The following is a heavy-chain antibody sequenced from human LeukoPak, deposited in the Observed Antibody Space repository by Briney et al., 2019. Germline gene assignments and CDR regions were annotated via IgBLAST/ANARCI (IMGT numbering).Heavy chain of an antibody. J-gene: IGHJ3*02. V-gene: IGHV4-59*01. CDR1: GGSISRYY. CDR2: IYYSGST. D-gene: IGHD6-19*01. Sequence: SETLSLTGTVSGGSISRYYWSWIRQPPGKGLEWIGYIYYSGSTNYNPSLKSRVTISVDTSKTQFSLKLSSVTAADTAVYYCARNRQWLTPTGAFDIWGQGKMVTVSS. CDR3: ARNRQWLTPTGAFDI.